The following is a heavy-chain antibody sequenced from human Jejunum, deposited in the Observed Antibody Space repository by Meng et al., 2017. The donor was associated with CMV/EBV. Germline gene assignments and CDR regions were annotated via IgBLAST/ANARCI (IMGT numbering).Heavy chain of an antibody. CDR3: VRANLGSADY. D-gene: IGHD7-27*01. J-gene: IGHJ4*02. V-gene: IGHV1-2*02. CDR1: AYISTGHY. CDR2: NNPNNGDS. Sequence: QVLLVQSASYVKNPGAAVKFTCKASAYISTGHYIQLVRQAPGQGLEWVRWNNPNNGDSRSAQKFQGRVTMTWDTSISTAYMALSSLRSDDAAIYYCVRANLGSADYWCQGTLVTVSS.